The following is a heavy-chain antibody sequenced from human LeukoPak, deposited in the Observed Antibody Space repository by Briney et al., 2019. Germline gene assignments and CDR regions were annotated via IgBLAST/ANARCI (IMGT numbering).Heavy chain of an antibody. CDR2: IDPSDSYT. CDR3: ARSKSSSLSC. J-gene: IGHJ4*02. Sequence: PGASLKISCKGSGYSFTSYWISWVRQLPGKGLEWMGRIDPSDSYTNYSPSFQGHVTISADKSISTAYLRWSSLKASDTAMYYCARSKSSSLSCWGQGTLVTVSS. V-gene: IGHV5-10-1*01. D-gene: IGHD6-13*01. CDR1: GYSFTSYW.